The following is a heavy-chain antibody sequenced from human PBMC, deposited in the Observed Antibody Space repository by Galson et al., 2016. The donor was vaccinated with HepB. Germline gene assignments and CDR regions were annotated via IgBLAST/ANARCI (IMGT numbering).Heavy chain of an antibody. D-gene: IGHD6-19*01. Sequence: SVKVSCKASGGSISSYGISWVRQAPGQGLEWMGGIIPIFGTPNYAQKFQGRVTITADESTSTAYMELSSLRSEDTAVYYCARGSSPSLGLAVAGIDAFDIWGRGTMVTVSS. V-gene: IGHV1-69*13. CDR3: ARGSSPSLGLAVAGIDAFDI. CDR2: IIPIFGTP. CDR1: GGSISSYG. J-gene: IGHJ3*02.